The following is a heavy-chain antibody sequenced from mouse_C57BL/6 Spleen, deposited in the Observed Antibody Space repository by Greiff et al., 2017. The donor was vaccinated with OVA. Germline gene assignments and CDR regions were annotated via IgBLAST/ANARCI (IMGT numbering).Heavy chain of an antibody. Sequence: EVKLVESGGGLVQPGGSMKLSCVASGFTFSNYWMNWVRQSPEKGLEWVAQIRLKSDNYATHYAESVKGRFTISRDDSKSSVYLQMNNVRAEDTGIYYCTGSDYGSSYWFAYWGQGTLVTVSA. D-gene: IGHD1-1*01. CDR2: IRLKSDNYAT. J-gene: IGHJ3*01. V-gene: IGHV6-3*01. CDR1: GFTFSNYW. CDR3: TGSDYGSSYWFAY.